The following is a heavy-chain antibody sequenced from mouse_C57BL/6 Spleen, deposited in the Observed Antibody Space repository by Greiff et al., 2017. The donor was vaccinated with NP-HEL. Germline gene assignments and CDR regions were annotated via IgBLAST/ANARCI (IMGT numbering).Heavy chain of an antibody. D-gene: IGHD1-1*01. J-gene: IGHJ2*01. CDR1: GYTFTSYW. V-gene: IGHV1-64*01. Sequence: QVQLKQSGAELVKPGASVKLSCKASGYTFTSYWMHWVKQRPGQGLEWIGMIHPNSGSTNYNEKFKSKATLTVDKSSSTAYMQLSSLTSEDSAVYYCARKTTVYFDYWGQGTTLTVSS. CDR3: ARKTTVYFDY. CDR2: IHPNSGST.